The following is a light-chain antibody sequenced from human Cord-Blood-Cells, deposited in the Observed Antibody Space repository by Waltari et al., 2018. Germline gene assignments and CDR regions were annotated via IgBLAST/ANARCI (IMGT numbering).Light chain of an antibody. CDR3: QQYDNLPIT. J-gene: IGKJ5*01. Sequence: DIQMTQSPSSLSASVGDRVTITCQASQDISNYLNWYQQNQGKAPKLLIYDASNLETGVPSRFSGSGSGTDFTFTISSLQPEDIATYYCQQYDNLPITFGQGTRLEIK. CDR1: QDISNY. V-gene: IGKV1-33*01. CDR2: DAS.